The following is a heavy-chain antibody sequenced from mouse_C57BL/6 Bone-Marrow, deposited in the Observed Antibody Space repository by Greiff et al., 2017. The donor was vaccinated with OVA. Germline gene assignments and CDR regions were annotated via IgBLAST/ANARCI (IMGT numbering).Heavy chain of an antibody. CDR2: ISYSGST. V-gene: IGHV3-1*01. CDR3: ARDQLGMDY. D-gene: IGHD4-1*02. J-gene: IGHJ4*01. Sequence: DVQLVESGPGMVKPSQSLSLSCTVTGYSITSGYDWHWIRHLPGNKLEWMGYISYSGSTNYNPSLKSRISITHDTSKNHFFLKLNSVTTEDTATYYCARDQLGMDYWGQGTSVTVSS. CDR1: GYSITSGYD.